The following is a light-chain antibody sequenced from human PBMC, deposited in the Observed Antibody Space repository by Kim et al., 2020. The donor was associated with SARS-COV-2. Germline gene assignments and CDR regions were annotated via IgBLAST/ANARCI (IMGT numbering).Light chain of an antibody. Sequence: QSVLTQPPSVSEAPRQRVTISCSGSSSNIGNNAVNWYQQLPGKALKLLIYYDDLLPSGVSDRFSGSKSGTSASLAISGLQSEDEADYYCAAWDDSLNGKVFGGGTQLTVL. CDR1: SSNIGNNA. CDR2: YDD. V-gene: IGLV1-36*01. J-gene: IGLJ2*01. CDR3: AAWDDSLNGKV.